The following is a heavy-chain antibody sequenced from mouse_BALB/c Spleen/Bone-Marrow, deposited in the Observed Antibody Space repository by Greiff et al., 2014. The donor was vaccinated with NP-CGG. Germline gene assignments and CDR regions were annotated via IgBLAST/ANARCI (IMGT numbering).Heavy chain of an antibody. J-gene: IGHJ2*01. CDR3: ARESLYGSNYY. CDR1: GYTFTSYT. CDR2: INPSSGYT. V-gene: IGHV1-4*01. D-gene: IGHD1-1*01. Sequence: QVQLQQSGAELARPGASVKMSCKASGYTFTSYTMHWVKQRPGQGLEWIGYINPSSGYTNYNQKFKDKATLTADKSPSTAYMQLSSLTSEDSAVYYCARESLYGSNYYWGQGTTLTVSS.